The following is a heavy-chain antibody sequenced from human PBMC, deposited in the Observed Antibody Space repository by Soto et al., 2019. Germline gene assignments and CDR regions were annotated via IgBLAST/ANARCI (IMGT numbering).Heavy chain of an antibody. J-gene: IGHJ3*01. Sequence: SQTLSLTCAISGDSVSSNHATWDWIRQSPSRGLEWLGRTYYRSKWYYDYALSVKGRFTISRDNAKNSLYLQMNSLRAEDTAVYYCARGDLGGFDLWGQGTTVTVSS. CDR1: GDSVSSNHAT. D-gene: IGHD2-21*02. CDR3: ARGDLGGFDL. CDR2: TYYRSKWYY. V-gene: IGHV6-1*01.